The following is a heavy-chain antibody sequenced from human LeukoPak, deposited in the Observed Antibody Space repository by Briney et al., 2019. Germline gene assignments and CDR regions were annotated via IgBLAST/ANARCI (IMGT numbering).Heavy chain of an antibody. CDR2: ITSSSSTT. D-gene: IGHD1-26*01. Sequence: GGSLRLSCAASGFTLSSYTMNWVRQAPGKGLEWVSYITSSSSTTYYADSVKGRFTISRDNAKNSLYLQMNSLRVEDTAIYYCATSGSYRFDYWGQGTLVTVSS. J-gene: IGHJ4*02. V-gene: IGHV3-48*01. CDR1: GFTLSSYT. CDR3: ATSGSYRFDY.